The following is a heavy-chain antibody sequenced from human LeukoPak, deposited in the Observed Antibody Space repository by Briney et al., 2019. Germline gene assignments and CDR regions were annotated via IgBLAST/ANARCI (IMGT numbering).Heavy chain of an antibody. CDR2: IIPILGIA. CDR3: ARDGQWELPVPYYFDY. Sequence: GASVKVSCKASGGTFSSYTISWMRQAPGQGLEWMGRIIPILGIANYAQKFQGRVTITADKSTSTAYMELSSLRSEDTAVYYCARDGQWELPVPYYFDYWGQGTLVTVSS. J-gene: IGHJ4*02. CDR1: GGTFSSYT. V-gene: IGHV1-69*04. D-gene: IGHD1-26*01.